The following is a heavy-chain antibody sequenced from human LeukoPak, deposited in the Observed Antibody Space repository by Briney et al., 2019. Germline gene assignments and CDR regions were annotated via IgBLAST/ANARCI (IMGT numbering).Heavy chain of an antibody. Sequence: GGSLRLSCVASGFTFSAYSMTWVRQAPGKGLDWVSSISVSGGGTYYADSVRGRFTISRDNAKNTMYLQMNSLRVEDTAVYYCVQSSPTIDYWGQGTLVTVSS. CDR3: VQSSPTIDY. CDR2: ISVSGGGT. J-gene: IGHJ4*02. CDR1: GFTFSAYS. V-gene: IGHV3-23*01. D-gene: IGHD5-12*01.